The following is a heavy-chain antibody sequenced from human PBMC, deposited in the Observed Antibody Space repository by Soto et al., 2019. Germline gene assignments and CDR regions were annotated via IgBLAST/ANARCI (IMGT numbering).Heavy chain of an antibody. CDR2: ISGSGGGA. D-gene: IGHD2-2*01. CDR1: VFTFSIYA. V-gene: IGHV3-23*01. CDR3: ARDKVPADTFVWFHP. Sequence: GGALQLGCVASVFTFSIYAMSWVRQAPGKGLEWVSAISGSGGGAYYADSVKGRFTISIDNSKNRLYLQMNSLRAEDTAVYYCARDKVPADTFVWFHPWGQGTMVTVSS. J-gene: IGHJ5*02.